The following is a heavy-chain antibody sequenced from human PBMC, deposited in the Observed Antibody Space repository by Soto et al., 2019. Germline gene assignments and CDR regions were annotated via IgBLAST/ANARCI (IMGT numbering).Heavy chain of an antibody. CDR3: ARYYGGKVLDY. D-gene: IGHD4-17*01. J-gene: IGHJ4*02. V-gene: IGHV4-34*01. CDR2: INHSGST. CDR1: GRSFSGYC. Sequence: QVQLQQWGAGLLKPSETLSLTCAVYGRSFSGYCWSWIRQPPGKGLEWIGEINHSGSTNYNPSLKSRVTISVDTSISVDTSKNQFSLKLSSVTAADTAVYYCARYYGGKVLDYWGQGTLVTVSS.